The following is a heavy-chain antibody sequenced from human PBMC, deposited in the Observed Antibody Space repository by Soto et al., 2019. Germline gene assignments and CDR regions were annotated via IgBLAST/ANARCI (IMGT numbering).Heavy chain of an antibody. V-gene: IGHV4-59*01. D-gene: IGHD3-3*01. CDR1: GGSISSYY. Sequence: SETLSLTCTVSGGSISSYYWSWIRQPPGKGLEWIGYIYYSGSTNYNPSLKSRVTISVDTSKNQFSLKLSSVTAADTAVYYCARVNVLRFLEWPRGMDVWGQGTTVTVSS. CDR2: IYYSGST. CDR3: ARVNVLRFLEWPRGMDV. J-gene: IGHJ6*02.